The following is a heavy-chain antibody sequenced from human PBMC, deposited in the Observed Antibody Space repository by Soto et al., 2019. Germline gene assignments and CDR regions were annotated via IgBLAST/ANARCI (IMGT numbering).Heavy chain of an antibody. CDR3: AKDPRGAYYYDSSGLDY. CDR1: GFTFSSYA. CDR2: ISGSGGST. D-gene: IGHD3-22*01. J-gene: IGHJ4*02. V-gene: IGHV3-23*01. Sequence: GGSLRLSCAASGFTFSSYAMSWVRQAPGKGLEWVSAISGSGGSTYYADSVKGRFTISRDNSKNTLYLQMNSLRAEDTAVYYCAKDPRGAYYYDSSGLDYWVQGTLVTVSS.